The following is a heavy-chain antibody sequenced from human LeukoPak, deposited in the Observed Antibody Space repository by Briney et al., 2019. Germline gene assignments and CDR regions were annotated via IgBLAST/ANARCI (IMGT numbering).Heavy chain of an antibody. D-gene: IGHD2-15*01. Sequence: SETLSLTCTVSGGSISSYYWSWLRQPPGKGLEWIGDIYYSGSTNYNPSLKSRVTISVDTSKNQFSLKLSSLTAADTAVYYCARHAYGGINYHGLDVWGQGSKV. CDR1: GGSISSYY. J-gene: IGHJ6*01. CDR2: IYYSGST. CDR3: ARHAYGGINYHGLDV. V-gene: IGHV4-59*08.